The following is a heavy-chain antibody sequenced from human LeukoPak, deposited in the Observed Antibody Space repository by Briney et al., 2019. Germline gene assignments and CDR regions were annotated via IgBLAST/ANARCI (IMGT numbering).Heavy chain of an antibody. Sequence: PGGSLRLSCAASGFTFSNAWMSWVRQAPGKGLEWVGRIKRKIGGETTDYAAPVKGRFTISRDDSRNTVYLQMNSLKTEDTAVYYCTRDHPSYWGQGTLVTVSS. CDR2: IKRKIGGETT. J-gene: IGHJ4*02. CDR1: GFTFSNAW. V-gene: IGHV3-15*01. CDR3: TRDHPSY.